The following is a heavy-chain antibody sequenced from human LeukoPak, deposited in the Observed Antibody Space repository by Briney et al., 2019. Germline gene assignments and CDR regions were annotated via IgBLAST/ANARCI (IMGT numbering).Heavy chain of an antibody. Sequence: GRSLRLSCAVSGFTFSSYAMSWVRQAPGKGLEWVSAISGSGGSTYYADSVKGRFTISRDNFKNTLYLQMNSLRAEDTAVYYCAKDRGQQLGPYYYYGMDVWGQGTTVTVSS. J-gene: IGHJ6*02. CDR3: AKDRGQQLGPYYYYGMDV. CDR2: ISGSGGST. D-gene: IGHD6-13*01. CDR1: GFTFSSYA. V-gene: IGHV3-23*01.